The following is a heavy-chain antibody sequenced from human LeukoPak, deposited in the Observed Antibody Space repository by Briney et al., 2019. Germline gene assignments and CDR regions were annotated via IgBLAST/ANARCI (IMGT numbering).Heavy chain of an antibody. J-gene: IGHJ4*02. CDR1: GFTFSSYS. D-gene: IGHD6-19*01. V-gene: IGHV3-21*01. Sequence: GGSLRLSCAASGFTFSSYSMNWVRQAPGKGLEWVSSISNSSSYIYYADSVKGRFTISRDNAKNSLYLQMNSLRAEDTAVYYCAREQWPTGYHFDYWGQGTLVTVSS. CDR2: ISNSSSYI. CDR3: AREQWPTGYHFDY.